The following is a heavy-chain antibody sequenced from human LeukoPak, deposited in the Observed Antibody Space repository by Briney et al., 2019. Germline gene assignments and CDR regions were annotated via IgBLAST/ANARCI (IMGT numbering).Heavy chain of an antibody. CDR1: GGSISSYY. CDR2: IYYGGST. V-gene: IGHV4-59*01. Sequence: SETLSLTCTVSGGSISSYYWSWIRQPPGKGLEWIGYIYYGGSTNYNPSLKSRVTISVDTSKNQFSLKLSSVTAADTAVYYCARVWKPGIAVAGTLRFDYWGQGTLVTVSS. CDR3: ARVWKPGIAVAGTLRFDY. J-gene: IGHJ4*02. D-gene: IGHD6-19*01.